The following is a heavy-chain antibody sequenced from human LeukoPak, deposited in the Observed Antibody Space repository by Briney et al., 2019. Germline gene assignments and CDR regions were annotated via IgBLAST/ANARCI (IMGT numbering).Heavy chain of an antibody. J-gene: IGHJ5*02. V-gene: IGHV3-23*01. CDR2: ISGSGGST. Sequence: GGSLRLSCAASGFTFSSYAMSWVRQAPGKGLEWVSAISGSGGSTYYADSVKGRFTISRDNSKNALYLQMNSLRAEDTAVYYCAKLGIVVVVAATTWFDPWGQGTLVTVSS. CDR1: GFTFSSYA. D-gene: IGHD2-15*01. CDR3: AKLGIVVVVAATTWFDP.